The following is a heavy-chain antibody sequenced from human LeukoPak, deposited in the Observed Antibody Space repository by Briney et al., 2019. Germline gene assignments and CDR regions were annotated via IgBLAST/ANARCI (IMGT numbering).Heavy chain of an antibody. CDR1: GFTFSDYY. CDR3: ARAGNWFDP. Sequence: GGSLRHSCAASGFTFSDYYMSWIRQAPGKGLEWASYISTSFYTNYADSVKGRFTISRDNAKNSLYLQMNSLRAEDTAMYYCARAGNWFDPWGQGTLVTVSS. D-gene: IGHD7-27*01. J-gene: IGHJ5*02. V-gene: IGHV3-11*06. CDR2: ISTSFYT.